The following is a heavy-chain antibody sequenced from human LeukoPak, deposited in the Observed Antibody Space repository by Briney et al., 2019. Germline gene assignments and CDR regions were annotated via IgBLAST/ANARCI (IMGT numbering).Heavy chain of an antibody. CDR2: IWYDRTNK. Sequence: PGGPLRLSCAASGFTFSTYAMHWFRQAPGKGLEWVAVIWYDRTNKYYADSVKGRFTISRDNSKNTLYLQMSSLRAEDTAVYYCARDRLTTVTTFHFDYWGQGTLVTVSS. CDR1: GFTFSTYA. CDR3: ARDRLTTVTTFHFDY. J-gene: IGHJ4*02. D-gene: IGHD4-17*01. V-gene: IGHV3-33*01.